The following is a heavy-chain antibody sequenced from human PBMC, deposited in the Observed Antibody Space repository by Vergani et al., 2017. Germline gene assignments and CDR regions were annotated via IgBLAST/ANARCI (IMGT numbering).Heavy chain of an antibody. CDR3: ARGGARLLCDD. CDR2: ISSSSSTI. J-gene: IGHJ4*02. CDR1: GFTFSSYR. V-gene: IGHV3-48*01. D-gene: IGHD3-16*01. Sequence: EVQLVESGGGLVKPGGSLRLSCAASGFTFSSYRMNWVRQALGKGLEGVTYISSSSSTIYYADAVKGRFTISRDNAKNSLYLQMNSLRAEDTAVYYCARGGARLLCDDWGQGTLVTVSS.